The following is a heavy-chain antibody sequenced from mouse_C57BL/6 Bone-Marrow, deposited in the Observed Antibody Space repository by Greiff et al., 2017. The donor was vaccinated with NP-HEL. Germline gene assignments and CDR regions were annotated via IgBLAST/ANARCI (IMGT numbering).Heavy chain of an antibody. CDR1: GYSFTDYN. CDR3: ARRRYYAYAMDY. V-gene: IGHV1-39*01. J-gene: IGHJ4*01. Sequence: EVKLMESGPELVKPGASVKISCKASGYSFTDYNMNWVKQSNGKSLEWIGVINPNYGTTSYNQKFKGKATLTVDQSSSTAYMQLNSLTSEDSAVYYCARRRYYAYAMDYWGQGTSVTVSS. CDR2: INPNYGTT. D-gene: IGHD1-1*01.